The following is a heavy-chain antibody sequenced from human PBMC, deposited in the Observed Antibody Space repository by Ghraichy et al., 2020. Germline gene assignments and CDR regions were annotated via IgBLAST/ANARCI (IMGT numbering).Heavy chain of an antibody. CDR2: ISYDGSNK. CDR3: AKGFSDPANFWSDQYYYGMDV. J-gene: IGHJ6*02. Sequence: GGSLRLSCAASGFTFSSYGMHWVRQAPGKGLEWVAVISYDGSNKYYADSVKGRFTISRDNSKNTLYLQMNSLRAEDTAVYYCAKGFSDPANFWSDQYYYGMDVWGQGTTVTVSS. D-gene: IGHD3-3*01. V-gene: IGHV3-30*18. CDR1: GFTFSSYG.